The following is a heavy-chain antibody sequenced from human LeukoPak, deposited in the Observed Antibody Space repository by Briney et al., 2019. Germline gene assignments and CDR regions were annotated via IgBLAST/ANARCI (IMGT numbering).Heavy chain of an antibody. J-gene: IGHJ5*02. Sequence: SETLPLTCTVSGGSISSYYWSWIRQPPGKGLEWIGYIYYSGSTNYNPSLKSRVTISVDTSKNQFSLKLSSVTAADTAVYYCAREAKGAPNWFDPWGQGALVTVSS. CDR2: IYYSGST. CDR3: AREAKGAPNWFDP. D-gene: IGHD4/OR15-4a*01. V-gene: IGHV4-59*01. CDR1: GGSISSYY.